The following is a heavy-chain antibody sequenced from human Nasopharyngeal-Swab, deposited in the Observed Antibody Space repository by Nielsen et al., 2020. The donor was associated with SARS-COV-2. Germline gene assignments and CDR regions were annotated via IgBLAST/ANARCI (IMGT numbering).Heavy chain of an antibody. CDR3: ARARYYDSSGYGGYYYYGMDV. CDR2: INHSGST. CDR1: GGSFSGYY. V-gene: IGHV4-34*01. D-gene: IGHD3-22*01. Sequence: SETLSLTCAVYGGSFSGYYWSWIRQPPGKGLEWIGEINHSGSTNYNPSLKSRVTISVDTSTNQFSLKLSSVTAADTAVYYCARARYYDSSGYGGYYYYGMDVWGQGTTVTVSS. J-gene: IGHJ6*02.